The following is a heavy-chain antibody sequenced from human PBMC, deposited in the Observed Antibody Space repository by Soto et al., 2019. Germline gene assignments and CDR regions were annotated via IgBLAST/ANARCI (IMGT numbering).Heavy chain of an antibody. Sequence: ASVKVSCKASGGNFSNYVVNWVRQAPGHGLEWMGRIIPIPGAANYAQKFQGRVTIPADKAPSTAYMELSSLRSEDTAVYYRASEMTSTVVAHFVFWDQRILVTVS. CDR3: ASEMTSTVVAHFVF. D-gene: IGHD2-21*01. CDR2: IIPIPGAA. V-gene: IGHV1-69*04. CDR1: GGNFSNYV. J-gene: IGHJ4*02.